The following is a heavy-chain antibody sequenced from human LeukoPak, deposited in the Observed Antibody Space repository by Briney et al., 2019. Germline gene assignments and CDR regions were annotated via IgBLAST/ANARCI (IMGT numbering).Heavy chain of an antibody. D-gene: IGHD3-10*01. CDR3: ARIRHSGIDYYYYGMDV. CDR2: IYYSGST. J-gene: IGHJ6*02. CDR1: GGSISSYY. V-gene: IGHV4-59*01. Sequence: SETLSLTCTVPGGSISSYYWSWIRQPPGKGLEWIGYIYYSGSTNYNPSLKSRVTISVDTSKNQFSLKLSSVTAADTAVYYCARIRHSGIDYYYYGMDVWGQGTTVTVSS.